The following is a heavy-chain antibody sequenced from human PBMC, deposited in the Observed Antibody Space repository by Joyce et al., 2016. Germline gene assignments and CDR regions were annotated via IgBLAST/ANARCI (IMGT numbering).Heavy chain of an antibody. V-gene: IGHV2-70*01. D-gene: IGHD4-17*01. Sequence: QVTLRESGPALVKSTQTLTLTCSFSGFSLSTDGMCVSWIRQPPGKALEWLEFVDWDDEKYYTTSLKTRLTISKDTSKNQVVLSMTNMDPVDTATDYCARIRRGYGDYGFDYWGQGTLVTVSS. CDR3: ARIRRGYGDYGFDY. CDR2: VDWDDEK. CDR1: GFSLSTDGMC. J-gene: IGHJ4*02.